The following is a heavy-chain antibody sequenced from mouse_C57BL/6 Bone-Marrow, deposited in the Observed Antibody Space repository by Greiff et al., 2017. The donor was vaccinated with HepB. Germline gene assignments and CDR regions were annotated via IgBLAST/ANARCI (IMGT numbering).Heavy chain of an antibody. Sequence: EVHVVESGGDLVKPGGSLKLSCAASGFTFSSYGMSWVRQTPDKRLEWVATISSGGSYTYYPDSVKGRFTISRDNAKNTLYLQMSSLKSEDTAMYYCARLITTVVRAMDYWGQGTSVTVSS. CDR1: GFTFSSYG. CDR2: ISSGGSYT. V-gene: IGHV5-6*01. J-gene: IGHJ4*01. D-gene: IGHD1-1*01. CDR3: ARLITTVVRAMDY.